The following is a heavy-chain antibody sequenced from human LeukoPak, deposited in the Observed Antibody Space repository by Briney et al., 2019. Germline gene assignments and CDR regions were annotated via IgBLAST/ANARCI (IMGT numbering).Heavy chain of an antibody. CDR3: ARSAIDAFDI. CDR2: IYNSGST. D-gene: IGHD6-25*01. J-gene: IGHJ3*02. Sequence: PSETLSLTCTVSGGSISSYYWSWIRQPPGKGLECIWYIYNSGSTNYNPSLKSRVSISVDTSKNQFSLKLSSVTAADTAVYYCARSAIDAFDIWSQGKMVTVSS. CDR1: GGSISSYY. V-gene: IGHV4-59*08.